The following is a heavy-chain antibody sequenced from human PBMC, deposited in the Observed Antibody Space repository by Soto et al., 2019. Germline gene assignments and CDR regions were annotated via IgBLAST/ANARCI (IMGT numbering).Heavy chain of an antibody. V-gene: IGHV3-48*02. D-gene: IGHD3-22*01. CDR1: GFIFSNYG. J-gene: IGHJ4*02. CDR2: VGASATSR. Sequence: EVQLVESGGGLVQPGGSLRLSCAASGFIFSNYGMHWVRQAPGTGLEWISYVGASATSRYYADSMKGRFTISRDNAKNSLYLQMTSLREDDTAVYYCAGALLLGGSSGWGFNYWGQGSLVTVSS. CDR3: AGALLLGGSSGWGFNY.